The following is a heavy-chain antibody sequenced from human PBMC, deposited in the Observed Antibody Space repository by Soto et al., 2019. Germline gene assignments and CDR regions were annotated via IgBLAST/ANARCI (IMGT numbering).Heavy chain of an antibody. D-gene: IGHD2-21*02. CDR2: INGDDTIR. J-gene: IGHJ4*02. V-gene: IGHV3-74*01. Sequence: EVQLVESGGGLVQPGGSLRLSCVASGFTLSRYWMHWVRQVPGKGLEWVSRINGDDTIRSYADSVKGRFTISRDNARTTLYLHRSSLGAADTAVYSCAGGVTPSGTANGYWGQGTLVTVSS. CDR3: AGGVTPSGTANGY. CDR1: GFTLSRYW.